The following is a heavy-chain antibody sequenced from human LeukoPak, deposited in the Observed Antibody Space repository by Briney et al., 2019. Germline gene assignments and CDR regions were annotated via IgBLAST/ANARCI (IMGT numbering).Heavy chain of an antibody. J-gene: IGHJ6*02. Sequence: ASVKVSDKAPVYTFTKYYMHWVRQAPGQGLEWMGAITPSDDSTSYAQRFQGRVTMTRDTSTTTVYMELTSLTSEDTAVYYCARVTMLRGVIGTNGMDVWGQGTTVTVSS. CDR3: ARVTMLRGVIGTNGMDV. CDR1: VYTFTKYY. V-gene: IGHV1-46*01. D-gene: IGHD3-10*01. CDR2: ITPSDDST.